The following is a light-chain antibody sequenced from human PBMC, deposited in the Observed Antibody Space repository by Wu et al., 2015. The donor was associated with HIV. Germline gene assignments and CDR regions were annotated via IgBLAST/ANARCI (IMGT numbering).Light chain of an antibody. Sequence: DIQLTQSPSFLSASVGDRVTITCRASQGIDFYLAWYQQKPGKAPQLLIYAASTLQSGIPSRFSGSGSGTEFTLTISSLQPEDFATYYCQQHKTYPRTFGQGTKVEIK. CDR2: AAS. CDR3: QQHKTYPRT. CDR1: QGIDFY. J-gene: IGKJ1*01. V-gene: IGKV1-9*01.